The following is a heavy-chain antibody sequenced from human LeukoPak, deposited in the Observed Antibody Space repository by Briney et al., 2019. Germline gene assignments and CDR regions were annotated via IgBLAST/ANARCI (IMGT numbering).Heavy chain of an antibody. D-gene: IGHD3-10*01. CDR2: ISYDGSNK. V-gene: IGHV3-30*03. CDR3: ARERGEYVNNWFDP. J-gene: IGHJ5*02. CDR1: GFTFSSYG. Sequence: PGGSLRLSCAASGFTFSSYGMHWVRQAPGKGLEWVAVISYDGSNKYYADSVKGRFTISRDNAKNSLYLQMNSLRAEDTAVYYCARERGEYVNNWFDPWGQGTLVTVSS.